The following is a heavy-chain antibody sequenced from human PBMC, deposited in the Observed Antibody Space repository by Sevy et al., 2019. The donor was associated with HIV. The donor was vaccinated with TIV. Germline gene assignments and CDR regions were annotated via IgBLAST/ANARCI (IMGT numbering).Heavy chain of an antibody. CDR2: IYYSGST. CDR1: GGSISSYY. V-gene: IGHV4-59*01. J-gene: IGHJ4*02. CDR3: AGGTGGRGTFGGVIVPFFY. D-gene: IGHD3-16*02. Sequence: SETLSLTCTVSGGSISSYYWSWIRQPPGKGLEWIGYIYYSGSTNYNPSLKSRVTISVDTSKNQFSLKLSSVPAADTAVYYCAGGTGGRGTFGGVIVPFFYWGQGTLVTVSS.